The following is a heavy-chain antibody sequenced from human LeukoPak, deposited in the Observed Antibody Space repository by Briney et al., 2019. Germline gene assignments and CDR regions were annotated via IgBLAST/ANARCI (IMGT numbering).Heavy chain of an antibody. D-gene: IGHD1-14*01. CDR1: WFTFSSHF. J-gene: IGHJ4*02. CDR3: VRNFATGD. Sequence: GALRPSFGGPWFTFSSHFIHWVRQAQGRGLVWVSSIKGDGTAPNYADSVKGRFTISRDNAKSTLYLQMSSLRVEDTAVYHCVRNFATGDWGQGTLVTVSS. V-gene: IGHV3-74*01. CDR2: IKGDGTAP.